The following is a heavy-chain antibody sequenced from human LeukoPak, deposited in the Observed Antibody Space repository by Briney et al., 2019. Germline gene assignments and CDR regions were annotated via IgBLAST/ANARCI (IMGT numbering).Heavy chain of an antibody. J-gene: IGHJ4*02. V-gene: IGHV3-21*01. CDR1: GFTFSSYS. D-gene: IGHD3-3*01. Sequence: KTGGSLRLSCAASGFTFSSYSMNWVRQAPGKGLEWVSSISSSSSYIYYADSVKGRLTISRDNAKTSLYLQMNSLRAEDTAVYYCARASHYDFWSGYSPDYWGQGTLVTVSS. CDR3: ARASHYDFWSGYSPDY. CDR2: ISSSSSYI.